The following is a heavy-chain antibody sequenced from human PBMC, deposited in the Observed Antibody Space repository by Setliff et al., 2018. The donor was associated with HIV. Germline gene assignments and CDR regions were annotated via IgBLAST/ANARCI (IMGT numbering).Heavy chain of an antibody. CDR3: ARQGFVPLGAHQFDY. J-gene: IGHJ4*02. V-gene: IGHV1-3*01. Sequence: ASVKVSCKASGYTFANYAIHCVRQAPGQSLEWMGGINAGNGNTKYSQRFQGRVTITRDTSTSTPYMDLNSLRSDDTAFYYCARQGFVPLGAHQFDYWGPGTLVTVSS. CDR2: INAGNGNT. CDR1: GYTFANYA. D-gene: IGHD3-16*01.